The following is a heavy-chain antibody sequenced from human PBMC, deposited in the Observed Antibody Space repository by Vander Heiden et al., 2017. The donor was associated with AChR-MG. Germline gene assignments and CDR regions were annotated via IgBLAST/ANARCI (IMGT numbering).Heavy chain of an antibody. CDR3: AKETTRGYSFGGGLDY. V-gene: IGHV3-30*18. D-gene: IGHD5-18*01. Sequence: QVQLVESGGGVVQPGRSLRLSCAAPGFRFSSYGLHWVRQAPGKGLEWVAVISYDGTNIFYADSVKGRFTISRDNSKNTLYLQIRSLTIDDTAVYYCAKETTRGYSFGGGLDYWGQGTLVTVSS. CDR1: GFRFSSYG. J-gene: IGHJ4*02. CDR2: ISYDGTNI.